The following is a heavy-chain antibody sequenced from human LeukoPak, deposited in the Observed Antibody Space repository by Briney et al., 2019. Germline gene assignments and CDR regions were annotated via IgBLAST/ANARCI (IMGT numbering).Heavy chain of an antibody. D-gene: IGHD4-11*01. Sequence: GGSLRLSCAASGFSFNSYTMHWVRQSPDKGLEWEAVISYDAGLQFYGDSVKGRFIISRDNSRNTLYLQMNSLGPEDTAVYYCARDPTVSVPDYFDYRGQWILVTVSS. CDR3: ARDPTVSVPDYFDY. CDR2: ISYDAGLQ. J-gene: IGHJ4*02. CDR1: GFSFNSYT. V-gene: IGHV3-30-3*01.